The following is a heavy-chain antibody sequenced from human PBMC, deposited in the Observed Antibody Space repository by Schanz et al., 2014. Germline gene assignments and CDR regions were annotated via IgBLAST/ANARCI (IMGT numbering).Heavy chain of an antibody. V-gene: IGHV3-66*03. CDR2: TSTDGTKT. Sequence: EVQLVESGGGLIQPGGSLRLSCAVSGFTVNTHYMSWVRQAPGKGLEKVAVTSTDGTKTYYAASVRGRFTISRDNSKNTVYLQMNSLRSEDTAVYYCTRDRGALINHNDALDLWGQGTMVSVSS. CDR1: GFTVNTHY. J-gene: IGHJ3*01. D-gene: IGHD3-16*01. CDR3: TRDRGALINHNDALDL.